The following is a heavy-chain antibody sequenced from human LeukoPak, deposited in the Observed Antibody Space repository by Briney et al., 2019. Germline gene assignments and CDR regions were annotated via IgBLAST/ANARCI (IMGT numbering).Heavy chain of an antibody. V-gene: IGHV6-1*01. Sequence: SQTLSLTCAISGDGVSSNSVTWNWIRQFPSRGLEWLGRTYYRSTWYNDYAVSVRGRITVNPDTSKNQFSLHLNSVTPEDTAVYYCARRLTQYDCFDPWGQGILVTVSS. CDR2: TYYRSTWYN. CDR3: ARRLTQYDCFDP. J-gene: IGHJ5*02. CDR1: GDGVSSNSVT. D-gene: IGHD2-2*01.